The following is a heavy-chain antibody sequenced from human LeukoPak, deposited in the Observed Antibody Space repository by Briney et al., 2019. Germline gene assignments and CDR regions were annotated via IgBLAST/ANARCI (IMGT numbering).Heavy chain of an antibody. CDR2: INPNSGGT. V-gene: IGHV1-2*02. CDR1: GYTFTGYY. Sequence: GASVTVSCKASGYTFTGYYLHWVRQAPGQGLEWMGWINPNSGGTNYAQKFQGRVTMTRDTSISTAYMELRRLRSDDTAVYYCASGDNYDRSGPFYFDYWGQGTLVTVSS. CDR3: ASGDNYDRSGPFYFDY. J-gene: IGHJ4*02. D-gene: IGHD3-22*01.